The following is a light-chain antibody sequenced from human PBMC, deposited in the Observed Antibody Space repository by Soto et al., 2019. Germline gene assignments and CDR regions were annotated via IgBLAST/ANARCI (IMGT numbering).Light chain of an antibody. CDR3: QQRSDWPWT. Sequence: EIVLTQSPATLSSSPGERGTLSCRASESVTTYLAWYQQKPGRAPRLLVYDVSNRATGIPARFSGGGSGTDFTLTISNLEPEDFAVYYCQQRSDWPWTFGQGTKVEIK. CDR1: ESVTTY. J-gene: IGKJ1*01. CDR2: DVS. V-gene: IGKV3-11*01.